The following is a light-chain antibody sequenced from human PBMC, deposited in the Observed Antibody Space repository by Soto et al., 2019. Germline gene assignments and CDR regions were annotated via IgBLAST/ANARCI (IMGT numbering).Light chain of an antibody. CDR3: QQYTSYSPT. V-gene: IGKV1-5*01. CDR1: QSITTW. J-gene: IGKJ1*01. Sequence: DIQMTQSPSTVSAYVGDSVTITCRASQSITTWLAWYQQRPGKAPKLLIYDVSSLQSGVPSRFSGSGSGTEFTLTISSLQPDDFATYYCQQYTSYSPTFGQGTKVDI. CDR2: DVS.